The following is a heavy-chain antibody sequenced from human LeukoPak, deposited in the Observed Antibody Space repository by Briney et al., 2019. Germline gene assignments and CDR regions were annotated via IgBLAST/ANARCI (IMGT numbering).Heavy chain of an antibody. D-gene: IGHD3-9*01. CDR3: AKASGGRYFDWLLWGYYFDY. Sequence: PGRSLRLSCAASGFTFDDYAMHRVRQAPGKGLEWVSGISWNSGSIGYADSVKGRFTISRDNAKNSLYLQMNSLRAEDTALYYCAKASGGRYFDWLLWGYYFDYWGQGTLVTVSS. CDR2: ISWNSGSI. V-gene: IGHV3-9*01. CDR1: GFTFDDYA. J-gene: IGHJ4*02.